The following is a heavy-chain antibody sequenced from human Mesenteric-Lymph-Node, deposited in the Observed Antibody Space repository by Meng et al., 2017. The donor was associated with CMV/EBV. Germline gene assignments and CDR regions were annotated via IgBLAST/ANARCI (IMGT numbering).Heavy chain of an antibody. CDR1: GFPFSRYS. CDR2: ISSSSTYI. CDR3: STDCSSMDCHLDY. V-gene: IGHV3-21*01. Sequence: CAASGFPFSRYSMNWVRQAPGKGLEWVSSISSSSTYIFYADSLKGRFTISRDNAKNSLYLQMNSLRAEDTAMYYCSTDCSSMDCHLDYWGQGTLVTVSS. J-gene: IGHJ4*02. D-gene: IGHD2-2*01.